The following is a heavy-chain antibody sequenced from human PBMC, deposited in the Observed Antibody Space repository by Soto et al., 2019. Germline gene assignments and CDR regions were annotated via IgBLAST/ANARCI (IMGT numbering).Heavy chain of an antibody. J-gene: IGHJ5*02. Sequence: GSLRLCCAASVFTFSNYGMHWVRQAPGKGLEWVAVIWYDGRNKYYADSVKGRFTISRDISKNTLFLQMNSLRVEDTAVYYCARGPYSPKLNWFDPWGQGTLVTVSS. V-gene: IGHV3-33*01. CDR1: VFTFSNYG. D-gene: IGHD6-13*01. CDR3: ARGPYSPKLNWFDP. CDR2: IWYDGRNK.